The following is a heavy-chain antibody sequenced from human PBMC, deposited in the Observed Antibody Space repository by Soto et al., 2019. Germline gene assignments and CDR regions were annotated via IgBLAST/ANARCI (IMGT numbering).Heavy chain of an antibody. J-gene: IGHJ4*02. Sequence: SETLSLSGTASGGSISSGGCYWTWIRQPPGTGLEWIGEINHSGSTNYNPSLKSRVTISVDTSKNQFSLKLSSVTAADTAVYYCARFPRGYSYGHFDYWGQGTLVTVSS. D-gene: IGHD5-18*01. CDR2: INHSGST. CDR3: ARFPRGYSYGHFDY. CDR1: GGSISSGGCY. V-gene: IGHV4-61*08.